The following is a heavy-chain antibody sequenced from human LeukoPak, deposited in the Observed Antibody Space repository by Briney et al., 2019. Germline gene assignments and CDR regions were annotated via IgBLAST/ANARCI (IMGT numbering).Heavy chain of an antibody. Sequence: GGSLRLSCAASGFTFSSYGMHWVRQAPGKGLEWVAFIPYDGSNKFYADSVKGRFTISRDNSKNTLSLQMNSLRAEDTAVYYCAKGVGGSANYYYMDVWGKGTTVTVSS. D-gene: IGHD3-10*01. CDR1: GFTFSSYG. CDR2: IPYDGSNK. CDR3: AKGVGGSANYYYMDV. J-gene: IGHJ6*03. V-gene: IGHV3-30*02.